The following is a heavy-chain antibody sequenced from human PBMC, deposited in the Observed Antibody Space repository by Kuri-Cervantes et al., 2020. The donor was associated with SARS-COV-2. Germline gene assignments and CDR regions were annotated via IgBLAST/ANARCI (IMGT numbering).Heavy chain of an antibody. CDR2: ISYAGTNK. CDR1: GFTFSSYG. Sequence: GESLKISCVASGFTFSSYGMHWVRQAPGKGLEWVAVISYAGTNKYFADSVKGRFTISRDNSKSTLYLQMNSLRAEDTAVYYCAKEEGYGFWSGYYNSGEFDYWGQGTLVTVSS. J-gene: IGHJ4*02. V-gene: IGHV3-30*18. CDR3: AKEEGYGFWSGYYNSGEFDY. D-gene: IGHD3-3*01.